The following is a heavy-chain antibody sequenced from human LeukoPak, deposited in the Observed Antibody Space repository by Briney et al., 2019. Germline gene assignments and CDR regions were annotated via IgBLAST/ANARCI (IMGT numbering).Heavy chain of an antibody. CDR1: GGSFSGYY. CDR2: INHSGST. D-gene: IGHD3-10*01. J-gene: IGHJ4*02. V-gene: IGHV4-34*01. CDR3: ARGGYYYGSGSYYYFDY. Sequence: SETLSLTCAVYGGSFSGYYWSWIRQPPGKGLEWIGEINHSGSTNYNPSLKSRVTISVDRSKNQFSLKLSSVTAADTAVYYCARGGYYYGSGSYYYFDYWGQGTLVTVSS.